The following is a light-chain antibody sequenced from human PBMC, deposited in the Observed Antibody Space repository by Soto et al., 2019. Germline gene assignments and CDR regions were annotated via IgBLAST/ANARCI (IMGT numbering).Light chain of an antibody. CDR1: NSNIESNY. J-gene: IGLJ1*01. CDR2: RNT. V-gene: IGLV1-47*01. CDR3: SSYTSSSTL. Sequence: QSVLTQPPSVSGTPGQGVTISCSGSNSNIESNYVYWYQHLPGTAPKLIIYRNTQRHSGVPDRFSASKSGTSASLAISGLRSEDEADYYCSSYTSSSTLFGTGTKVTVL.